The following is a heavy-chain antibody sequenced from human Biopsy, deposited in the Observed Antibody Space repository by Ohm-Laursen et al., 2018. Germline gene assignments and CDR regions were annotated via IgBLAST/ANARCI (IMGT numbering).Heavy chain of an antibody. CDR1: GGSISSDY. Sequence: GTLSLTCTVSGGSISSDYWSWIRQSPGKGLEWIGYISNRGSTNYNPSLRGRVTISVDTSKNQFSLKLSSVTAADTAVFFCARLYRLDDYWNDDPPDAFNVWGQGTRVTVSS. D-gene: IGHD3-3*01. J-gene: IGHJ3*01. CDR2: ISNRGST. CDR3: ARLYRLDDYWNDDPPDAFNV. V-gene: IGHV4-59*01.